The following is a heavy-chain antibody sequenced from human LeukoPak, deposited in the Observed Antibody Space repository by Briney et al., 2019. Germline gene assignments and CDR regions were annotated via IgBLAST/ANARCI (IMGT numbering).Heavy chain of an antibody. J-gene: IGHJ3*02. CDR2: ISWNSGSI. CDR3: AKYYYDSSGYYRGI. CDR1: GFTFDDYA. Sequence: GRSLRLSCAASGFTFDDYAMHWVRQAPGKGLEWVSGISWNSGSIGCADSVKGRFTISRDNAKNSLYLQMNSLRAEDTALYYCAKYYYDSSGYYRGIWGQGTMVTVSS. D-gene: IGHD3-22*01. V-gene: IGHV3-9*01.